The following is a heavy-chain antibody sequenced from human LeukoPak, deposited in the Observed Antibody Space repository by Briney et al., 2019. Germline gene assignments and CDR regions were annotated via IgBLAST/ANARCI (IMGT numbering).Heavy chain of an antibody. J-gene: IGHJ4*02. D-gene: IGHD2-2*01. CDR3: ARRYCSSTSCTLDY. V-gene: IGHV3-48*03. CDR2: IGTSSTTK. CDR1: GFTLSNYE. Sequence: GGGLTLSCPASGFTLSNYEMNLLRQAPPKGLEWVFYIGTSSTTKYSADSVRGRFTSSRNNAENSLHLQMTRLRAENAAVYYCARRYCSSTSCTLDYWGQGTLVTVSS.